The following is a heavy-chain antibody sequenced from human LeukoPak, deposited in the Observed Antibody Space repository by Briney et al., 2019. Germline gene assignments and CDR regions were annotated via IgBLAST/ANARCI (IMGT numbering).Heavy chain of an antibody. J-gene: IGHJ5*02. D-gene: IGHD5-12*01. CDR2: IYYSGST. CDR1: GGSISSSSYY. V-gene: IGHV4-39*07. CDR3: ARGLNVDIVATIVGGHWFDP. Sequence: SETLSLTCTVSGGSISSSSYYWGWIRQPPGKGLEWIGSIYYSGSTYYNPSLKSRVTISVDTSKNQFSLKLSSVTAADTAVYYCARGLNVDIVATIVGGHWFDPWGQGTLVTVSS.